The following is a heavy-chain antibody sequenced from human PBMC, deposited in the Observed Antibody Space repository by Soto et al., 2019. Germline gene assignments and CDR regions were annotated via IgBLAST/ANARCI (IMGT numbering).Heavy chain of an antibody. D-gene: IGHD6-13*01. CDR3: ATRAAGTHY. CDR2: ISYDGSNK. V-gene: IGHV3-30*03. Sequence: GGSLRLSCAASGFTFSSYGMHWVRQAPGKGLEWVAVISYDGSNKYYADSVKGRFTISRDNSKNTLYLQMNSLRAEDTAVYYCATRAAGTHYWGQGTLVTVSS. CDR1: GFTFSSYG. J-gene: IGHJ4*02.